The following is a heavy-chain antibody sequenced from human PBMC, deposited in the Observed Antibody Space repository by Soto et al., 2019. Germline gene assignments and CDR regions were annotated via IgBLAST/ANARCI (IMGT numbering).Heavy chain of an antibody. D-gene: IGHD3-10*01. J-gene: IGHJ4*02. CDR1: GFTFSSYA. CDR2: ISGSGGST. CDR3: AKDRTALLWFGDPPPFDY. Sequence: GGSRRLSGAASGFTFSSYAMSWVRQAPGKGLEWVSAISGSGGSTYYADSVKGRFTISRDNSKNTLYLQMNSLRAEDTAVYYCAKDRTALLWFGDPPPFDYWGQGTLVTVSS. V-gene: IGHV3-23*01.